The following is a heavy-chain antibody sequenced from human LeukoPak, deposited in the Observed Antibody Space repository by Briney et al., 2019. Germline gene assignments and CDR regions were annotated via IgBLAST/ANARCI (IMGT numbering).Heavy chain of an antibody. CDR1: GYTFTGYY. J-gene: IGHJ4*02. CDR2: INPDSGGT. Sequence: ASVKVSCKASGYTFTGYYMHWVRQAPGQGLEWMGWINPDSGGTNYAQKFQGRVTMTRDTSISTAYMELSRLRSDDTAVYYCATTIYYYDSSGYLDYWGQGTLVTVSS. CDR3: ATTIYYYDSSGYLDY. V-gene: IGHV1-2*02. D-gene: IGHD3-22*01.